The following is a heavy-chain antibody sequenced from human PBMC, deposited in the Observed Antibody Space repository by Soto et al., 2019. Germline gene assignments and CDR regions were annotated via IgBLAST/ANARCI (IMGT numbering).Heavy chain of an antibody. CDR2: ISYDGSNK. V-gene: IGHV3-30*03. J-gene: IGHJ2*01. Sequence: GGSLRLSCAASGFTFSSYGMHWVRQAPGKGLEWVAVISYDGSNKYYAASVKGRFTISRDDSKNTAYLQMNSLKTEDTAVYYCTRHALQYCGGDCYLLPYFDLWGRGTLVTVSS. CDR1: GFTFSSYG. CDR3: TRHALQYCGGDCYLLPYFDL. D-gene: IGHD2-21*02.